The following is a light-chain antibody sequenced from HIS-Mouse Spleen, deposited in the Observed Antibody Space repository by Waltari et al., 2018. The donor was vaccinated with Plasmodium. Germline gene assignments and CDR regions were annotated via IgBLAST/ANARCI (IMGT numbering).Light chain of an antibody. J-gene: IGLJ3*02. CDR2: QDS. Sequence: SYELTQPPSVSVSPGQTASITCSGDQLGDKYACWYQQKPGQSPVLVIYQDSKRPSGIPERFSGSNSGNTATLTISGTQAMDEADYYCYSTDSSGNHRVFGGGTKLTVL. CDR1: QLGDKY. V-gene: IGLV3-1*01. CDR3: YSTDSSGNHRV.